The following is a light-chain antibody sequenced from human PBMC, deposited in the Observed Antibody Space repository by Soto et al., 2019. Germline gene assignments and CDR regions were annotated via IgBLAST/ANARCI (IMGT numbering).Light chain of an antibody. Sequence: DIVLTQSPGTLSLSPGDRATLSCRASQSVRSTYLAWYQQIPGRAPRLLIYGASSRATGIPDRFSGSGSGTDFTLTISRLEPEDFAVYYCQQYGSSITFGQGTRLEFK. CDR3: QQYGSSIT. J-gene: IGKJ5*01. V-gene: IGKV3-20*01. CDR2: GAS. CDR1: QSVRSTY.